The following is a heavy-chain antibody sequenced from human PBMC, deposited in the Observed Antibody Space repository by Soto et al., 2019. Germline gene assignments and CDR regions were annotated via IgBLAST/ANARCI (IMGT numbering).Heavy chain of an antibody. V-gene: IGHV3-73*01. D-gene: IGHD3-16*01. CDR2: IRSKANSYAT. J-gene: IGHJ4*02. CDR1: GFTFSGSA. Sequence: PGGSLRLSCAASGFTFSGSAMHWVRQASGKGLEWVGRIRSKANSYATAYAASVKGRFTISRDDSKNTAYLQMNSLKTEDTAVYYCTRPTFWSYYFDYWGQGTLVTVSS. CDR3: TRPTFWSYYFDY.